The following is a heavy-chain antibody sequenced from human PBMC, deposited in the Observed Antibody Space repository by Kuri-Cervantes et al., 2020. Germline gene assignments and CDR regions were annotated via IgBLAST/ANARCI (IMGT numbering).Heavy chain of an antibody. V-gene: IGHV3-48*02. J-gene: IGHJ4*02. CDR2: ISSGSSAI. CDR3: ARTYCSGGSCYDHFDY. CDR1: GFIFSSYS. Sequence: GESLKISCAASGFIFSSYSMNWVRQAPGKGLEWLSYISSGSSAIYYADSVKGRLTISRDNAKNSLYLQMNSLRDEDTAVYYCARTYCSGGSCYDHFDYWGQGTLVTVSS. D-gene: IGHD2-15*01.